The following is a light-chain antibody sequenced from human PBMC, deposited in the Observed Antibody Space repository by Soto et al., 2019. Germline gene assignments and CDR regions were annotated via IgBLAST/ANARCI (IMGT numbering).Light chain of an antibody. Sequence: IVLTQSPGTLSLSPGERATLSCRASRSLSSSLAWYRQKPGQAPRLLIFRASSRAAGIPDRFSGSGSGTDFSLPITRLEPEDSAVYFCQQYGHSPPYTFGQGTKLEIK. CDR1: RSLSSS. V-gene: IGKV3-20*01. CDR2: RAS. J-gene: IGKJ2*01. CDR3: QQYGHSPPYT.